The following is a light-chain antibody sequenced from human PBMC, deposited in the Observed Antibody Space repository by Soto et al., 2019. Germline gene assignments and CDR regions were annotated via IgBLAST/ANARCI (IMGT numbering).Light chain of an antibody. V-gene: IGKV1-5*03. J-gene: IGKJ4*01. Sequence: EIQITQSPSTLSASVGDRVTITCRASQSISSWLAWYQQKPGKAPKLLIYKASSLESGVPSRFSGSGSETEFTLTISSLQPDDFATYYCQQYNSYSPTTFGGGTKVDI. CDR2: KAS. CDR1: QSISSW. CDR3: QQYNSYSPTT.